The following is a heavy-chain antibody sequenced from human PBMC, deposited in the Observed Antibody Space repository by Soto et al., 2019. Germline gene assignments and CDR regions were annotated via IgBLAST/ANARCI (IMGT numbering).Heavy chain of an antibody. CDR3: VRDIATPTAY. CDR1: GFTVSSNY. J-gene: IGHJ4*02. CDR2: IYSGGST. Sequence: GGSLRLSCAASGFTVSSNYMTWVRQAPGKGLEWVSVIYSGGSTFYADSVRGRFTISRDNSKNTLYLQMNSLRVEDTAVYYCVRDIATPTAYWGQGTLVTVSS. D-gene: IGHD6-6*01. V-gene: IGHV3-66*01.